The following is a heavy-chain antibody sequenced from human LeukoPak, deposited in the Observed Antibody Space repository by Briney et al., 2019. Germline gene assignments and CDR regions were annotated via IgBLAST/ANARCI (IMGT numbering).Heavy chain of an antibody. Sequence: SETLSPTCTVSGGSISSSSYYWGWIRQPPGKGLEWIGSIYYSGSTYYNPSLKSRVTISVDTSKNQFSLKLSSVTAADTAVYYCARRRRGSSSRSHFDYWGQGTLVTVSS. CDR3: ARRRRGSSSRSHFDY. D-gene: IGHD6-13*01. J-gene: IGHJ4*02. V-gene: IGHV4-39*07. CDR2: IYYSGST. CDR1: GGSISSSSYY.